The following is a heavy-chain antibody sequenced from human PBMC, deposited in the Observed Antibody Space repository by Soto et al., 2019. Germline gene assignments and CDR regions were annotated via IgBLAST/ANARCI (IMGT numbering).Heavy chain of an antibody. Sequence: SETLSLTCSVSGGSVSSNSYYWGWIRQPPGKGLEWIGSIHYSGSTYYNPSLKSRVTISVDTSKNQFSLKLSSVTAADTAVYYCAREPTGYCSGGSCYSYYYYGMDVWGQGTTVTVSS. CDR1: GGSVSSNSYY. CDR2: IHYSGST. V-gene: IGHV4-39*07. J-gene: IGHJ6*02. CDR3: AREPTGYCSGGSCYSYYYYGMDV. D-gene: IGHD2-15*01.